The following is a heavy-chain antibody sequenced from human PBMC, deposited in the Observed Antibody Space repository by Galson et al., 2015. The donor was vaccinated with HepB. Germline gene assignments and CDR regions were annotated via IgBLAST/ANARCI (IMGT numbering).Heavy chain of an antibody. Sequence: SLRLSCAASGFTFSSYSMNWVRQAPGKGLEWVSSISSSSSYIYYADSVKTRLTISKDTSKNQVVLTTTNMDPVDTATYYCARMVPDGGTGGVDDAFDIWGQGTMVTVSS. CDR3: ARMVPDGGTGGVDDAFDI. V-gene: IGHV3-21*03. J-gene: IGHJ3*02. CDR1: GFTFSSYS. CDR2: ISSSSSYI. D-gene: IGHD2-8*02.